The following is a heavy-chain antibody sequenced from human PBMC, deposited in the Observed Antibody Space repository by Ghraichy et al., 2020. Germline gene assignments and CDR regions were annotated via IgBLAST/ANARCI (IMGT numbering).Heavy chain of an antibody. Sequence: SETLSLTCTVSSGSISRSSYYWAWIRQPPGKGLEWIGSIYYSGNTYDNPSHKSRVTMSVDTSKNQFSLKLRSVTAADTAVYYCARLLYDRSGYYYFDYWGQGTLVTVSS. CDR3: ARLLYDRSGYYYFDY. D-gene: IGHD3-22*01. CDR2: IYYSGNT. CDR1: SGSISRSSYY. V-gene: IGHV4-39*01. J-gene: IGHJ4*02.